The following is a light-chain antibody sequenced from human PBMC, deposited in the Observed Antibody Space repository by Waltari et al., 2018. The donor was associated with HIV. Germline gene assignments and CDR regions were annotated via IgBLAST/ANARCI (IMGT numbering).Light chain of an antibody. CDR2: EVT. CDR1: NSDIGGYNY. J-gene: IGLJ2*01. CDR3: SSYADRNGFYVV. Sequence: QSALTQPPSASGSPGQSVTISCTGTNSDIGGYNYVSLSQQHPGKAPKLVSSEVTKRPSGVPDRFSGSKSGTTASLTVSGLQAEDEADYYCSSYADRNGFYVVFGGGTRLTVL. V-gene: IGLV2-8*01.